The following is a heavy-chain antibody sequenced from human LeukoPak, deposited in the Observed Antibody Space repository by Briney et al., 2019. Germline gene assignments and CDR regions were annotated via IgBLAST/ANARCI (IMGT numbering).Heavy chain of an antibody. CDR1: GGSISSYY. D-gene: IGHD2-2*02. V-gene: IGHV4-59*12. CDR2: IYYSGST. Sequence: SETLSLTCTVSGGSISSYYWSWIRQPPGKGLEWIGYIYYSGSTNYNPSLKSRVTMSVDTSKNQFSLKLSSVTAADTAVYYCARGRRYCSSTSCYTPFDYWGQGTLVTVSS. J-gene: IGHJ4*02. CDR3: ARGRRYCSSTSCYTPFDY.